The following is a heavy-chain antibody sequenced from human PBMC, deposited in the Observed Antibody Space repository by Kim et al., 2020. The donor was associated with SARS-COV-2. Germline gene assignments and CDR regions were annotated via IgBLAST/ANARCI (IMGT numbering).Heavy chain of an antibody. CDR3: ANAGVSSGHA. Sequence: GGSLRLSCAASGFSFSTFAMTWVRQAPGKGLEWVSAIGGNGRSTYYADSVKGRFSISRDNSENTVYLQMNDLRADDTAIYYCANAGVSSGHAWGQGSQVT. CDR2: IGGNGRST. V-gene: IGHV3-23*01. D-gene: IGHD3-10*01. J-gene: IGHJ4*02. CDR1: GFSFSTFA.